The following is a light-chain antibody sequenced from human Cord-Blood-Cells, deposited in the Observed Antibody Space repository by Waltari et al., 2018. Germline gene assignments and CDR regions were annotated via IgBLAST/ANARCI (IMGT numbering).Light chain of an antibody. V-gene: IGKV3-11*01. CDR3: QQRSNWPLYT. Sequence: EIVFTHSPATLSFSPGERAPPPRRASQSVSSYSAWYQLKPGQAPRLLIYDAPNRATGIPARFSGSGSGTDFTLTISSLEPEDFAVYYCQQRSNWPLYTFGQGTKLEIK. J-gene: IGKJ2*01. CDR2: DAP. CDR1: QSVSSY.